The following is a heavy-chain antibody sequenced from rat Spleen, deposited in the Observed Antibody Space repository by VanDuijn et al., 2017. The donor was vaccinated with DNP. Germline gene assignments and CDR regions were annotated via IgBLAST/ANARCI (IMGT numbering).Heavy chain of an antibody. J-gene: IGHJ3*01. V-gene: IGHV5-7*01. Sequence: EVQLVESGGGLVQPGRSLKLSCAASGFTFSDYNMAWVRQAPKKGLEWVAAIFYDDSRTYYRDSVKGRFTISRDNTKSTLYLQMNSLRSEDMATYYCARTYNSGYGGFAYWGQGTLVTVSS. D-gene: IGHD4-3*01. CDR1: GFTFSDYN. CDR2: IFYDDSRT. CDR3: ARTYNSGYGGFAY.